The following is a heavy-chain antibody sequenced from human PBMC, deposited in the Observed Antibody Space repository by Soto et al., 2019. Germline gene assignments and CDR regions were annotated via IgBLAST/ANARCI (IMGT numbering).Heavy chain of an antibody. CDR3: ARNKGSSWTDLDY. V-gene: IGHV1-2*04. J-gene: IGHJ4*02. D-gene: IGHD6-13*01. Sequence: QVQLVQSGAEVKEPGASVKVSCKASGYSFTGYYMHWVRQAPGQGLEWMGWINPNSGGTNYAQKFQGWVTTTRDTPISTAYMELNRLRSDDTAVYYCARNKGSSWTDLDYWGQGALVTVSS. CDR1: GYSFTGYY. CDR2: INPNSGGT.